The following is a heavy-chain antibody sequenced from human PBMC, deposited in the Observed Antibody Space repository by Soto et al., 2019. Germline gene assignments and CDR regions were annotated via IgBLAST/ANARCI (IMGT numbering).Heavy chain of an antibody. CDR2: IRSKANSYAT. CDR3: TSNRPSVPGFDY. J-gene: IGHJ4*02. V-gene: IGHV3-73*01. CDR1: GFTFSGSA. D-gene: IGHD6-19*01. Sequence: EVQLVESGGGLVQPGGSLKLSCAASGFTFSGSAMHWVRQASGKGLEWVGRIRSKANSYATAYAASLKGRFTLSRDDSKNTAYLQINSLKTDDTAVYYCTSNRPSVPGFDYWGQGTLVTVSS.